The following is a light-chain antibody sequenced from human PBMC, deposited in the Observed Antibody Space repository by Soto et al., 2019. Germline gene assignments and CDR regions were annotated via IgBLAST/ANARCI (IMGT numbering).Light chain of an antibody. J-gene: IGLJ2*01. CDR3: QSYDSSTPVV. CDR2: EDN. Sequence: NFILTQPHSVSESPGKTVTISCTRSSGSIASNYVQWYQQRPGSAPTTVIYEDNQRPSGVPDRFSGSIDSSSNSASLTISGLKTEDEADYYCQSYDSSTPVVFGGGTKVTVL. CDR1: SGSIASNY. V-gene: IGLV6-57*04.